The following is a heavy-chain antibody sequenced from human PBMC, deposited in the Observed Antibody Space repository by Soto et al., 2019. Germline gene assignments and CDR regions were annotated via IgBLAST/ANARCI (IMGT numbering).Heavy chain of an antibody. V-gene: IGHV3-33*01. CDR1: GFAFSRYG. CDR2: IWYDGSRK. CDR3: ARDRADNSGYYFYYFDY. Sequence: GGSLRLSCAASGFAFSRYGMHWVRQAPGKGLEWVAVIWYDGSRKYYADSVKGRFTISRDDSKNTLYLQMNSLRAEDTAVYYCARDRADNSGYYFYYFDYWGQGTLVTVSS. D-gene: IGHD3-22*01. J-gene: IGHJ4*02.